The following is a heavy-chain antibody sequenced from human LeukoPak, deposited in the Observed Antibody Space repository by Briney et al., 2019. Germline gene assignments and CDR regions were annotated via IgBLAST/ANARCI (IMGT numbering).Heavy chain of an antibody. CDR3: ARGGDGLAYCGGDCYSAVD. CDR2: IYYSGST. J-gene: IGHJ4*02. V-gene: IGHV4-59*01. D-gene: IGHD2-21*02. Sequence: RHIPEKGLEWIGHIYYSGSTNYNPSLKSRVTISVDTSKNQFSLKLSSVTAADTAVYYCARGGDGLAYCGGDCYSAVDWGQGTLVTVSS.